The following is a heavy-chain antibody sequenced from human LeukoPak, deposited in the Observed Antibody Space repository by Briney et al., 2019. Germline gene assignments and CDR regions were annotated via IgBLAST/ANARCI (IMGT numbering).Heavy chain of an antibody. V-gene: IGHV3-21*01. CDR3: ARDLGAWGCFDN. Sequence: GGSLRLSCAASGFTFSSYSMNWVRQAPGKGLEWVSSISSSSSYIYYADSAKGRFTISRDNAKNSLYLQMNSLRAEDTAVYYCARDLGAWGCFDNRGQGTLVTVSS. D-gene: IGHD3-16*01. CDR1: GFTFSSYS. J-gene: IGHJ4*02. CDR2: ISSSSSYI.